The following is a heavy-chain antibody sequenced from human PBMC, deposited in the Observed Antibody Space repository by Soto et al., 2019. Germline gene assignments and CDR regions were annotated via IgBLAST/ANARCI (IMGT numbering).Heavy chain of an antibody. CDR1: GGTFSSYA. J-gene: IGHJ6*02. Sequence: ASVKVSCKASGGTFSSYAISWVRQAPGQGLEWMGGIIPILGIANYAQKFQGRVTITADKSTSTAYMELSSLRSEDTAVCYCARAPNCSSTSCYYYYGMDVWGQGTTVTVSS. D-gene: IGHD2-2*01. V-gene: IGHV1-69*10. CDR2: IIPILGIA. CDR3: ARAPNCSSTSCYYYYGMDV.